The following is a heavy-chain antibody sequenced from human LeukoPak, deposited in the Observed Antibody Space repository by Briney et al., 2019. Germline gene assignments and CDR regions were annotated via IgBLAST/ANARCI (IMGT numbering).Heavy chain of an antibody. CDR1: GGSFSGYY. V-gene: IGHV4-34*01. CDR3: ARGDCSSTSCYRKGVYFQH. Sequence: SETLSLTCAVYGGSFSGYYWSWIRQPPGKGLKWIGEINHSGSTNYNPSLKSRVTISVDTSKNQFSLKLSSVTAADAAVYYCARGDCSSTSCYRKGVYFQHWGQGTLVTVSS. D-gene: IGHD2-2*02. J-gene: IGHJ1*01. CDR2: INHSGST.